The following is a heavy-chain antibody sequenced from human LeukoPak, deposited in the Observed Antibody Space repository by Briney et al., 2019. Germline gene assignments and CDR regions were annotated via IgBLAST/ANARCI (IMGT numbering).Heavy chain of an antibody. J-gene: IGHJ4*02. V-gene: IGHV4-34*01. D-gene: IGHD2-21*02. CDR2: INHSGST. CDR1: GGSFSGYY. CDR3: ARGGVLHCGGDCFHFDY. Sequence: PSETLSLTCAVYGGSFSGYYWSWIRQPPGKGLEWIGEINHSGSTSYNPSLKSRVTISVDTSKNQFSLKLSSVTAADTAVYYCARGGVLHCGGDCFHFDYWGQGTLVTVSS.